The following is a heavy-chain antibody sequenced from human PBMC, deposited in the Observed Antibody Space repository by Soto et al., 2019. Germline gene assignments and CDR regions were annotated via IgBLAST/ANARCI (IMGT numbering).Heavy chain of an antibody. CDR1: GFIFSTYA. D-gene: IGHD7-27*01. J-gene: IGHJ4*02. CDR2: ISGSAGTT. Sequence: GGSLRLSCAASGFIFSTYAMSWVRQAPGKGLEWVSVISGSAGTTYYADSVKGRFTVSRDNSKNTVYLQMNSLRADDTAVYYCARDPGAADYWGQGTLVTVAS. V-gene: IGHV3-23*01. CDR3: ARDPGAADY.